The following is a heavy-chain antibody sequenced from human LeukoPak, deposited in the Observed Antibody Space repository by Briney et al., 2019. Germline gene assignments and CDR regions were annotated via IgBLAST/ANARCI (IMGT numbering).Heavy chain of an antibody. V-gene: IGHV4-34*01. Sequence: SETLSLTCAVYGGSFSGYYWSWIRQPPGKGLEWIGEINHSGSTNYNPSLKSRVTISVDTSKNQFSLKLSSVTAADTAVYYCARGTDVAVAGTLFDYWGQGTLVTVSS. J-gene: IGHJ4*02. CDR2: INHSGST. D-gene: IGHD6-19*01. CDR3: ARGTDVAVAGTLFDY. CDR1: GGSFSGYY.